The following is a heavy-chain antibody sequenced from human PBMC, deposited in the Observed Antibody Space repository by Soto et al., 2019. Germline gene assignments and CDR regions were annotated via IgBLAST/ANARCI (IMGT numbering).Heavy chain of an antibody. CDR1: GVTFSSNY. J-gene: IGHJ4*02. CDR2: IYSGGST. V-gene: IGHV3-53*01. Sequence: GGSLRLSCAASGVTFSSNYMSWVRQAPGKGLEWVSVIYSGGSTFYADSVKGRFTISRDNSKNMVYLQMNRMRAEDTAVYYCAREWPHLDCWGQGTLVTVSS. CDR3: AREWPHLDC.